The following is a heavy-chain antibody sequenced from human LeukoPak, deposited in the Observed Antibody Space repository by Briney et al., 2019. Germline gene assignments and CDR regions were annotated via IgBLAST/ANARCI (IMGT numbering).Heavy chain of an antibody. CDR2: ISHSGSTI. CDR1: GFTFGSYD. D-gene: IGHD5-12*01. Sequence: QPGGSLRLSCAASGFTFGSYDMHWVRQAPGEGLEWISYISHSGSTIYYADSVKGRFTISRDNAKDSLYLQLSSLRAEDTAVYHCASLSGYGRDYWGQGTLVTVSS. J-gene: IGHJ4*02. CDR3: ASLSGYGRDY. V-gene: IGHV3-48*03.